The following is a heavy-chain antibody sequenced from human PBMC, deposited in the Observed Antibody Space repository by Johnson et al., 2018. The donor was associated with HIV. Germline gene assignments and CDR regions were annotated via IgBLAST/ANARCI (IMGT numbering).Heavy chain of an antibody. CDR1: GFTFSSYA. J-gene: IGHJ3*02. V-gene: IGHV3-30-3*01. CDR2: ISYDGSNK. D-gene: IGHD1-1*01. Sequence: QVQLVESGGGVVQPGRSLRLSCAASGFTFSSYAMHWVRQAPGKGLEWVAVISYDGSNKYYADSVKGRFTISRDNTKNSLYLQMNSLRAEDTAVYYCAREWVNGAVDIWGQGTMVTVSS. CDR3: AREWVNGAVDI.